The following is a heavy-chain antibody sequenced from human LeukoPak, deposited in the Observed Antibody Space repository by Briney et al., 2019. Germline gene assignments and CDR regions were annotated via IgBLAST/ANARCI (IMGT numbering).Heavy chain of an antibody. V-gene: IGHV3-30*18. J-gene: IGHJ4*02. CDR2: ISYDGSNK. D-gene: IGHD1-26*01. Sequence: GRSLRLSCAASGFTFSSYGMHWVRQAPGKGLEWVAVISYDGSNKYYADSVKGRFTISRDNSKNTLYLQMNSLRAEDTAVYYCAKEGQWELLRGAFDYRGQGTLVTVSS. CDR1: GFTFSSYG. CDR3: AKEGQWELLRGAFDY.